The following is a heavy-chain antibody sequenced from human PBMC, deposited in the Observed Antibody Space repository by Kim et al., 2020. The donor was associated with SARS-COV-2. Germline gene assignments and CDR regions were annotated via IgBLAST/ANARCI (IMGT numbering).Heavy chain of an antibody. J-gene: IGHJ4*02. Sequence: YAQKFQGRVTMTRDTSISTAYMELSRLRSDDTAAHYCARGLVGATTPLDYWGQGTLVTVCS. CDR3: ARGLVGATTPLDY. D-gene: IGHD1-26*01. V-gene: IGHV1-2*02.